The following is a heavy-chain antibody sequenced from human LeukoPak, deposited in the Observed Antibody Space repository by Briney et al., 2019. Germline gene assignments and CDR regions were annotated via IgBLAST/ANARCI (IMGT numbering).Heavy chain of an antibody. CDR2: MNPNSGNT. V-gene: IGHV1-8*01. D-gene: IGHD3-10*01. Sequence: ASVKVSCKASGYTFTSYDINWVRQATGQGLEWMGWMNPNSGNTGYAQKFQGRVTMTRNTSISTAYMELSSLRSEDTAVYYCARAPKSRIFYGSGTPRWFDPWGQGTLVTVSS. J-gene: IGHJ5*02. CDR1: GYTFTSYD. CDR3: ARAPKSRIFYGSGTPRWFDP.